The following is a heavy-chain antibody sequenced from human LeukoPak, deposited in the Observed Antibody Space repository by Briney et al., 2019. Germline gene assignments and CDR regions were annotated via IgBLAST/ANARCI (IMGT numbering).Heavy chain of an antibody. Sequence: SGGTLRLSCAASGFTVSSNYMSWVRQAPGKGLEWVSVIYSGGSTYYADSVKGRFTISRGNSKNTLYLQMNSLRAEDTAVYYCARDPMYSSYWHDYWGQGTLVTISS. CDR3: ARDPMYSSYWHDY. D-gene: IGHD6-6*01. V-gene: IGHV3-66*01. J-gene: IGHJ4*02. CDR1: GFTVSSNY. CDR2: IYSGGST.